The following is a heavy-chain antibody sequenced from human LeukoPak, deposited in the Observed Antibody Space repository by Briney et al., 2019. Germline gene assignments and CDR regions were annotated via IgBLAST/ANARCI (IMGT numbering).Heavy chain of an antibody. CDR2: IYYSGST. D-gene: IGHD6-6*01. J-gene: IGHJ4*02. Sequence: SETLSLTCTVSGGSISSYYWSWIRHPPGKGLEWIGYIYYSGSTNYNSSLKSRVTISVDTSKNQFSLKLSSVTAADTAVYYCARAKSIAARGCFDYWGQGTLVTVSS. CDR1: GGSISSYY. CDR3: ARAKSIAARGCFDY. V-gene: IGHV4-59*08.